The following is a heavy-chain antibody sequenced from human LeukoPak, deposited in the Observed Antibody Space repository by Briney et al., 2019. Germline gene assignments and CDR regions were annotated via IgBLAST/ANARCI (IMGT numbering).Heavy chain of an antibody. CDR1: GFNFNNFA. V-gene: IGHV3-23*01. CDR3: AKGAEIDH. CDR2: MTGPADTT. Sequence: GGSLRLSCAASGFNFNNFAMSWVRQAPGKGLEWLSAMTGPADTTYYAESVKGRFTISRDYSKSMVFLQMNSLRVGDTAIYYCAKGAEIDHWGQGTLVTVSS. J-gene: IGHJ4*02.